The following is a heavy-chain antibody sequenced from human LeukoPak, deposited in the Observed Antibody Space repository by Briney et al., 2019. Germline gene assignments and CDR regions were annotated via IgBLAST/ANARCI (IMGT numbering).Heavy chain of an antibody. CDR3: ARGKPPGYYYDSRRVRYFDY. CDR1: GGSISSSSYY. Sequence: PSETLSLTCTVSGGSISSSSYYWGWIRQPPGKGLEWIGEINHSGSTNYNPSLKSRVTISVDTSKNQFSLKLSSVTAADTAVYHCARGKPPGYYYDSRRVRYFDYWGQGTLVTVSS. V-gene: IGHV4-39*07. J-gene: IGHJ4*02. D-gene: IGHD3-22*01. CDR2: INHSGST.